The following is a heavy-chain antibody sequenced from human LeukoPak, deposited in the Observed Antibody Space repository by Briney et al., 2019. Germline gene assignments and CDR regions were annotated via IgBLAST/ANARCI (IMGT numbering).Heavy chain of an antibody. CDR2: INHNGNVN. CDR3: ATRSPALDY. V-gene: IGHV3-7*01. Sequence: KPGGSLRLSCAASGFTFSSYWMNWARQAPGKGLGWVASINHNGNVNYYVDSVKGRFTISRDSSKNTVYLQMNSLRAEDTAVYYCATRSPALDYWGQGTLVTVSS. J-gene: IGHJ4*02. CDR1: GFTFSSYW. D-gene: IGHD2-2*01.